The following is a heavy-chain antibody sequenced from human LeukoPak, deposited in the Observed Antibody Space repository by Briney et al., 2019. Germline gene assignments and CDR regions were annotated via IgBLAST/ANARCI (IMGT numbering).Heavy chain of an antibody. Sequence: GGSLRLSCAASGFTLSSHSMNWVRQAPGKGLEWVASISSSSSYIYYADSVKGRFTISRDNAKNSLFLQMSSLRAEDTAVYYCAELGITMIGGVWGKGTTATISS. CDR3: AELGITMIGGV. CDR1: GFTLSSHS. CDR2: ISSSSSYI. J-gene: IGHJ6*04. D-gene: IGHD3-10*02. V-gene: IGHV3-21*01.